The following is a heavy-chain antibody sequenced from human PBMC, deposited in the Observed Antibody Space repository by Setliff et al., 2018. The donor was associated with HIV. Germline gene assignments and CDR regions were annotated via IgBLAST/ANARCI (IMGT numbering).Heavy chain of an antibody. CDR2: MHYSGTT. V-gene: IGHV4-39*07. J-gene: IGHJ5*02. Sequence: SETLSLTCTVSGGSISSSSYFWGWIRQPPGKGLEWIGSMHYSGTTYYNLSLKSRVTISVDTSKNQFSLKLRSVTAADTAVYYCARNMTYFYDTSGSLGWFDPWGQGTLVTVSS. D-gene: IGHD3-22*01. CDR3: ARNMTYFYDTSGSLGWFDP. CDR1: GGSISSSSYF.